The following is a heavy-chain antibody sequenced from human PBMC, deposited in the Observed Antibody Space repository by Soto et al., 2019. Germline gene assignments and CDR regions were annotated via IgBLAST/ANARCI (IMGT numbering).Heavy chain of an antibody. Sequence: SETLSLTCAVSGVSLTSGNWWTWVRQSPQRGLEYIGEIFHDGTANYYPSFERRVAMSVDTSRNQFSLKLTSVTAADTAVYFCARLVYDTRLNYMYFDFWGPGTLVTVSS. J-gene: IGHJ4*02. D-gene: IGHD3-10*01. CDR1: GVSLTSGNW. CDR3: ARLVYDTRLNYMYFDF. CDR2: IFHDGTA. V-gene: IGHV4-4*02.